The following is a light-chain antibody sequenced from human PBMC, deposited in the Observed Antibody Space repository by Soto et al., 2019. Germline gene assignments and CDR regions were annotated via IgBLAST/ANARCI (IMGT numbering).Light chain of an antibody. V-gene: IGKV1-8*01. Sequence: AIHMSQNPSSFSASTGDRVTITCRASQDISSYLAWYQQKVGKAPKLLIYAAATLQRGAPSRFSGSGSGTDFTLTISRLLSEDFATYYCQQYFSYPYTFGQGTRLEIK. CDR1: QDISSY. CDR2: AAA. J-gene: IGKJ5*01. CDR3: QQYFSYPYT.